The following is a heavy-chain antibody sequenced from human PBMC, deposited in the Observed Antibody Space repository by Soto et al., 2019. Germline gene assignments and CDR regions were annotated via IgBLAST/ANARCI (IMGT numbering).Heavy chain of an antibody. V-gene: IGHV2-5*01. CDR3: AHRRVNKGLDS. CDR1: GFSLSGNGVG. Sequence: QITLKESGPTVVKPTQTLTLTCTFSGFSLSGNGVGVGWVRQPPGKALEWLAVIHWNDDNHYSPSLKSRLTSTKDTSKNQVVLTMTNMDPVDTATYYCAHRRVNKGLDSWGQGTLVTVSS. CDR2: IHWNDDN. J-gene: IGHJ4*02. D-gene: IGHD2-21*01.